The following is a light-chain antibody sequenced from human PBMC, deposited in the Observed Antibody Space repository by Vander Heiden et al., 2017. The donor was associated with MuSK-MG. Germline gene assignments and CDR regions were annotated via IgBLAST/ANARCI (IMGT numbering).Light chain of an antibody. Sequence: VMTPPPATLSASPGERATISCRASERVSSNLDWYQQKPGKAPRLLIYGASSRDSGIPARFSGSGSGTEFTLTISSLQSEDFAVYYCQQYNNRPRTFGQGTKVEIK. V-gene: IGKV3-15*01. CDR2: GAS. J-gene: IGKJ1*01. CDR1: ERVSSN. CDR3: QQYNNRPRT.